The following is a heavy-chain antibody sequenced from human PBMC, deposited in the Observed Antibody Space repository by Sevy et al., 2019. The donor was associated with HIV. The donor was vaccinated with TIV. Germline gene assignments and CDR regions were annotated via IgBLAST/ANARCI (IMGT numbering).Heavy chain of an antibody. V-gene: IGHV3-23*01. CDR1: GFTFSRFA. J-gene: IGHJ4*02. CDR2: ISGSGDIT. CDR3: AKTDRISALRQIDY. D-gene: IGHD6-13*01. Sequence: GGSLRLSCAASGFTFSRFAMSWVRQAPGKGLEWVSIISGSGDITYYEQPVKGRFTISRYNSKNTLYLRMNSLIAEDTDIYFCAKTDRISALRQIDYWGQGTLVTVSS.